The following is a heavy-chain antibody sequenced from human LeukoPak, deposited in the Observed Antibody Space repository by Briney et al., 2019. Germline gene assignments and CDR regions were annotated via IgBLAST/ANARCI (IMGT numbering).Heavy chain of an antibody. Sequence: GGSLRLSCAASGFTFSSYGMHWVRQAPGKGLEWVAVISYDGSNKYYADSVKGRFTISRDNSKNTLYLQMNSLRAEDTAVYYCAKDHPKRKKQWLVAYYYYGMDVWGQGTTVTVSS. V-gene: IGHV3-30*18. D-gene: IGHD6-19*01. CDR1: GFTFSSYG. J-gene: IGHJ6*02. CDR3: AKDHPKRKKQWLVAYYYYGMDV. CDR2: ISYDGSNK.